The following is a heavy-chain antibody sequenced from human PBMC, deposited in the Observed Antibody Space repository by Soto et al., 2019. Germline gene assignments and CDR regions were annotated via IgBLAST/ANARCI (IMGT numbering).Heavy chain of an antibody. CDR2: ISSSSSYI. CDR3: ARDRSTSYYILTGYPPNHLDY. Sequence: GGSLRLSCAASGFTFSSYSMNWVRQAPGKGLKWVSSISSSSSYIYYADSVKGRFTISRDNAKNSLYLQMNSLRAEDTAVYYCARDRSTSYYILTGYPPNHLDYPGQRSPVPVSS. V-gene: IGHV3-21*01. D-gene: IGHD3-9*01. CDR1: GFTFSSYS. J-gene: IGHJ4*02.